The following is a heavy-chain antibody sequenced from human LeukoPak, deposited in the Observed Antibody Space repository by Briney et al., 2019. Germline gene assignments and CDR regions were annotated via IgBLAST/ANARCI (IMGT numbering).Heavy chain of an antibody. Sequence: ASVKVSCKASGYTFTSYDINWVRQATGQGLEWMGWMNPNSGNTGYAQKFQGRVTMTRNTSISTAYMELSSLRSEDTAVYYCARRGVLYDFWSGYYYYYYYYMDVWGKGPRSPSP. CDR3: ARRGVLYDFWSGYYYYYYYYMDV. D-gene: IGHD3-3*01. V-gene: IGHV1-8*01. CDR2: MNPNSGNT. J-gene: IGHJ6*03. CDR1: GYTFTSYD.